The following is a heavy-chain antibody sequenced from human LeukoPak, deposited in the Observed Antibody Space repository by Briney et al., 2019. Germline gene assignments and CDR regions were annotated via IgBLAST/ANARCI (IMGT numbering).Heavy chain of an antibody. CDR2: IWYSGST. J-gene: IGHJ4*02. CDR3: ARQPYYYDTSGQFDY. Sequence: PSETLSLTCTVSGGSTSSSDYYWGWIRQPPGKGLEWIGTIWYSGSTYYNSSLKSRVTISVDTSKNQFSLKLNSVTAADTAVYYCARQPYYYDTSGQFDYWGQGTLVTVSP. D-gene: IGHD3-22*01. V-gene: IGHV4-39*01. CDR1: GGSTSSSDYY.